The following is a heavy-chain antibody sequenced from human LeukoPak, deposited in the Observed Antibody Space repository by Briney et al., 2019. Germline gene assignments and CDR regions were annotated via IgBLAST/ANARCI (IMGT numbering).Heavy chain of an antibody. CDR1: GGSISSYY. J-gene: IGHJ4*02. CDR3: ASVGGDGCKTSYYFDY. Sequence: SETLSLTCTVSGGSISSYYWSWIRQPPGKGLEWIGYIYYSGSTNYNPSLKSRVTISVDTPKNQFSLKLSSVTAADTAVYYCASVGGDGCKTSYYFDYWGQGTLVTVSS. D-gene: IGHD5-24*01. CDR2: IYYSGST. V-gene: IGHV4-59*08.